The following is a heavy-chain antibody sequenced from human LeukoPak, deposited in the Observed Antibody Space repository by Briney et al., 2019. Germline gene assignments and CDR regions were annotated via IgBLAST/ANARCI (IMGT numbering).Heavy chain of an antibody. V-gene: IGHV3-21*01. CDR2: ISSSSSYI. D-gene: IGHD5-18*01. CDR3: AREKYSYGPGGDY. Sequence: GGSLRLSCAASGFTFSSYSMNWVSQAPGKGLEWVSSISSSSSYIYYADSVKGRFTISRDNAKNSLYLQMNSLRAEDTAVYYCAREKYSYGPGGDYWGQGTLVTVSS. CDR1: GFTFSSYS. J-gene: IGHJ4*02.